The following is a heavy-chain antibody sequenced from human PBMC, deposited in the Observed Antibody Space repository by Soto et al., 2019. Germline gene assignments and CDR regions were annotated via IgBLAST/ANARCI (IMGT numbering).Heavy chain of an antibody. CDR3: ARGARYCTNGVCSPHFYYYYGMEV. CDR1: GYTFTGYY. J-gene: IGHJ6*02. V-gene: IGHV1-2*02. Sequence: GASVKVSCKASGYTFTGYYMHWVRQAPGQGLEWMGWINPNSGGTNYAQKFQGRVTMTRDTSSRTAYMELSRLRSDDTAVYYCARGARYCTNGVCSPHFYYYYGMEVWGQGTTVTVSS. CDR2: INPNSGGT. D-gene: IGHD2-8*01.